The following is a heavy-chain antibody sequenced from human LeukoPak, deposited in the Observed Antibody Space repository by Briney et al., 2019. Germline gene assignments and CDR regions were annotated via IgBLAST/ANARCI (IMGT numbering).Heavy chain of an antibody. J-gene: IGHJ4*02. CDR3: AKGGVIVISPDY. CDR2: ISGSGGST. Sequence: GGSLRLSCAASGFTFSSYAMSWVRQAPGKGLEWVSAISGSGGSTYYADSVKGRFTISRDNSKNTPYLQMNSLRAEDTAVYYCAKGGVIVISPDYWGQGTLVTVSS. D-gene: IGHD3-16*02. CDR1: GFTFSSYA. V-gene: IGHV3-23*01.